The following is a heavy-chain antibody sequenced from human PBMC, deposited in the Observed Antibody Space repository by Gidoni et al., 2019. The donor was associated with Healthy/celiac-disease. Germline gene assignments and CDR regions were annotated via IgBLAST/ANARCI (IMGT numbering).Heavy chain of an antibody. V-gene: IGHV4-30-4*01. Sequence: QVQLQESGPGLVKPSQTLSLTCTVSGGSISSGDYYWSWIRQPPGKGLEWIGYIYYSGSTYYNPSLKSRVTISVDTSKNQFSLKLSSVTAADTAVYYCARVIHFGATSGVPDYWGQGTLVTVSS. J-gene: IGHJ4*02. CDR1: GGSISSGDYY. CDR3: ARVIHFGATSGVPDY. CDR2: IYYSGST. D-gene: IGHD3-10*01.